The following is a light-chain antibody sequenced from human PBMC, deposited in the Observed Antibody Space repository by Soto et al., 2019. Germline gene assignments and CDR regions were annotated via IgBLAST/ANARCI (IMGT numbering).Light chain of an antibody. V-gene: IGLV1-44*01. CDR2: NNN. CDR1: RSNIGNNA. CDR3: ATWDDSLNARGV. Sequence: QSVLTQTTSASGTTGQTVTISCSGSRSNIGNNAVSWYQQFPGTAPKLLIYNNNQRPSGVPDRFSGSKSGTSASLAISGLQSEDEADYYCATWDDSLNARGVFGGGTKLTV. J-gene: IGLJ3*02.